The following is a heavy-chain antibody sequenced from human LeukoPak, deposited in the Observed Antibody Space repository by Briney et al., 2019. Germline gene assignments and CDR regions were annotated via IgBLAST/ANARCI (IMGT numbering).Heavy chain of an antibody. CDR2: IWYDGSNK. J-gene: IGHJ3*02. V-gene: IGHV3-33*01. Sequence: GGSLRLSCAASGFTFSSYGMHWVRQAPGKGLEWVAVIWYDGSNKYYADSVKGRFTISRDNAKSSLYLQMNSLRDEDTAVYYCARVSYYYDSSGTYPFDIWGQGTMVTVSS. D-gene: IGHD3-22*01. CDR1: GFTFSSYG. CDR3: ARVSYYYDSSGTYPFDI.